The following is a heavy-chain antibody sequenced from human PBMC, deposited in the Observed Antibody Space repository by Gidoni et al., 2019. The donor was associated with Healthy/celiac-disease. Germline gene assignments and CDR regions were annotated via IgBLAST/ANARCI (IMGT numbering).Heavy chain of an antibody. CDR2: ISSSSSYR. D-gene: IGHD2-2*03. CDR1: GFTFSSYT. V-gene: IGHV3-21*01. Sequence: EVQLVESGGGLVKPGGSLRLSCAASGFTFSSYTMNWVRQAPGKGLEWVSSISSSSSYRYYADSVKGRCTISRDNAKNSLYLQMNSLRAEDTAVYYCARDGFCSSTSCYLRWFDPWGQGTLVTVSS. J-gene: IGHJ5*02. CDR3: ARDGFCSSTSCYLRWFDP.